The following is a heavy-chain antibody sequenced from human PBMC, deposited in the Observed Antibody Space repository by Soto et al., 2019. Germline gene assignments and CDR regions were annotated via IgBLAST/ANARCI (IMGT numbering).Heavy chain of an antibody. CDR1: GFTFSSYA. CDR3: VRTIVGATKGGWFDP. CDR2: FSGRDATT. D-gene: IGHD1-26*01. J-gene: IGHJ5*02. V-gene: IGHV3-23*01. Sequence: GGSLRLSCAASGFTFSSYAMSWVRQAPGKGLEWVSSFSGRDATTYYADSVKGRFTISRDNSKNTLYLQMNSLRAEDTALYFCVRTIVGATKGGWFDPWGQGALVTVSS.